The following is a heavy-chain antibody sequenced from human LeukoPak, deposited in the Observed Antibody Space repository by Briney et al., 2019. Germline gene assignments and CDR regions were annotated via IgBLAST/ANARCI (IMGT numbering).Heavy chain of an antibody. CDR3: VKGEVVPAALKFDY. CDR2: ISYDGGNK. Sequence: GRSLRLSCAASGFTFSSYGMHWVRQAPGKGLEWVAVISYDGGNKYYADSVKGRFTISRDNSKNTLYLQMNSLRAEDTAVYYCVKGEVVPAALKFDYWGQGTLVTVSS. CDR1: GFTFSSYG. V-gene: IGHV3-30*18. D-gene: IGHD2-2*01. J-gene: IGHJ4*02.